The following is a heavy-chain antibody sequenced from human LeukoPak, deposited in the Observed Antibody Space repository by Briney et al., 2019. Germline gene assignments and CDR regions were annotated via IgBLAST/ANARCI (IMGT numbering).Heavy chain of an antibody. CDR2: ISSSSSYI. V-gene: IGHV3-21*01. CDR3: ARDGQPLLYPDY. J-gene: IGHJ4*02. Sequence: AGGSLRLSCAASGFTFSSYSMNWVRQAPGKGLEWVSSISSSSSYIYYADSVKGRFTISRDNAKNSLYLQMNSLRAEDTAVYYCARDGQPLLYPDYWGQGTLVTVSS. CDR1: GFTFSSYS. D-gene: IGHD2-2*02.